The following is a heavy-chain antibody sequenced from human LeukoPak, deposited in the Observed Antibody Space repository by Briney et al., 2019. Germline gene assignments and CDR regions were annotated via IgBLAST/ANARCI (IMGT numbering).Heavy chain of an antibody. J-gene: IGHJ4*02. D-gene: IGHD1-7*01. CDR1: GYTFTGYY. Sequence: ASVKVSCKASGYTFTGYYMHWVRQAPGQGLEWMGWINPDSGGTTYAQKFQGRVTMTRDTSISTAYMELSRLRSDDTAVYYCARDRYNWNSRYYFDYWGQGTLVTVSS. V-gene: IGHV1-2*02. CDR3: ARDRYNWNSRYYFDY. CDR2: INPDSGGT.